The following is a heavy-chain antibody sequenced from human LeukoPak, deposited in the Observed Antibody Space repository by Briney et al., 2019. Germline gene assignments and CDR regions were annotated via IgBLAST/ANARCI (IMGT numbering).Heavy chain of an antibody. CDR3: ARVPKDGYSYGFYDF. D-gene: IGHD5-18*01. J-gene: IGHJ4*01. CDR1: GFTFSSYD. Sequence: PGGSLRLSCAASGFTFSSYDMNWVRQAPGKGLECISYISTSGSITLYADSVKGRFTISRDNARNSLYMQMNSLRPEDTAVYYCARVPKDGYSYGFYDFWGNGILVTVAS. V-gene: IGHV3-48*03. CDR2: ISTSGSIT.